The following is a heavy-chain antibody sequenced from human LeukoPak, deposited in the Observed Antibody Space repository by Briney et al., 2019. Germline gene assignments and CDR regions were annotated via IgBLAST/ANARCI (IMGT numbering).Heavy chain of an antibody. CDR2: ILTSGDT. J-gene: IGHJ3*02. D-gene: IGHD1-1*01. CDR3: ARRFNSGNDDVFDI. CDR1: GGSISGNA. V-gene: IGHV4-4*07. Sequence: SETLSLTCTVSGGSISGNAWNWVRQPAGKGLEWIGRILTSGDTVYNPSLESRVTMSLDTSRNQFSLKLNSLTAADTAVYYCARRFNSGNDDVFDIWGQGTMVAVSS.